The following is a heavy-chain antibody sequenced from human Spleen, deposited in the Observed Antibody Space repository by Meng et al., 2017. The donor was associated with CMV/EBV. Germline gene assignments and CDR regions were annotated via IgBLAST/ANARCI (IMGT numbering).Heavy chain of an antibody. D-gene: IGHD6-19*01. J-gene: IGHJ4*03. CDR3: AKNGGWEGYIDY. Sequence: GESLKISCAASGFTFSSYAMSWVRQAPGKGLEWVSAISGSGGSTYYADSVKGRFTISRDNSKNTLYLQMNSLRAEDTAVYYCAKNGGWEGYIDYWGQGTTVTVSS. V-gene: IGHV3-23*01. CDR1: GFTFSSYA. CDR2: ISGSGGST.